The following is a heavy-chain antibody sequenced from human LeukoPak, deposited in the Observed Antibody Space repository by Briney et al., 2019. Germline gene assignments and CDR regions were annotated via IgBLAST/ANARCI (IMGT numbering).Heavy chain of an antibody. CDR1: GFTFTSYW. CDR2: IKQDGNER. V-gene: IGHV3-7*01. CDR3: AGSGWQVYFDY. Sequence: PGGSLRLSWAASGFTFTSYWMSWVRQAPGKGLEWVANIKQDGNERYYVDSVKGRFTISRDNAKNSLYLQMNSLRADDTGVYYCAGSGWQVYFDYWGQGTLVTVSS. J-gene: IGHJ4*02. D-gene: IGHD6-19*01.